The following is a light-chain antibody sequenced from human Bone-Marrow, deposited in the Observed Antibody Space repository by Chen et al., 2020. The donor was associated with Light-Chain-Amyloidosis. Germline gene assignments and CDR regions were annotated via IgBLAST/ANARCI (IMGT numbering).Light chain of an antibody. J-gene: IGLJ3*02. V-gene: IGLV2-23*02. CDR2: EVT. CDR3: CSYAGSRTRV. CDR1: SSDVGTYNL. Sequence: QSALAQPASVSGSPGQSITISCTGTSSDVGTYNLVSWYQQHPGRAPKLMIYEVTKRPSGVSARFSGSKSCNTASLTISGLQAADEADFYCCSYAGSRTRVFGGGTQLTVL.